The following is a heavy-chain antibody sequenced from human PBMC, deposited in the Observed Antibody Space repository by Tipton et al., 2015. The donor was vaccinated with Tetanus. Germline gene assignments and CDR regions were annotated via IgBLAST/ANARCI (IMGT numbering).Heavy chain of an antibody. CDR3: ARIGWLQQNKPAFDI. CDR2: IYYTGST. D-gene: IGHD6-19*01. CDR1: GASSTSGDYY. V-gene: IGHV4-39*07. J-gene: IGHJ3*02. Sequence: TLSLTCTVSGASSTSGDYYWAWIRQPPGKGPEWIGSIYYTGSTYYNPSLKSRVTLSVDTSKNQFSLKLSSVTAADTAVYYCARIGWLQQNKPAFDIWGQGTVVTVSS.